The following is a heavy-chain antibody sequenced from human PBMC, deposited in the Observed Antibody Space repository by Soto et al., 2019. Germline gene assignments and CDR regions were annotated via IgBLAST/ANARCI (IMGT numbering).Heavy chain of an antibody. V-gene: IGHV4-59*02. CDR2: VYYIGST. CDR1: GGSVNDYY. D-gene: IGHD1-26*01. CDR3: ARGANYYYYPGIDV. Sequence: QVQLQESGPGLVKPSETLSLTCSVSGGSVNDYYWSWVRQPPGKGLEWIGFVYYIGSTNYNPSLKSPVTISVDTSKNQFSLKLRSVNAADTAVYYCARGANYYYYPGIDVWGQGTTVTVSS. J-gene: IGHJ6*02.